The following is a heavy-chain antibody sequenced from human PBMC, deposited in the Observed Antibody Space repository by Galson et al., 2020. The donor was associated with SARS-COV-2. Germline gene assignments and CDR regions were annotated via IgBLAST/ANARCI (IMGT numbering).Heavy chain of an antibody. CDR1: GDSISTYY. CDR2: IFSNGDT. Sequence: SETLSLTCTVSGDSISTYYWSWIRQPPGKGPECIGYIFSNGDTNYHPSLKSRVTISVDTSKNQFSLKLTSVTAADTAVYYCESGPTLLKYYFPYWGQGTLVTVSS. V-gene: IGHV4-59*08. D-gene: IGHD2-15*01. CDR3: ESGPTLLKYYFPY. J-gene: IGHJ4*02.